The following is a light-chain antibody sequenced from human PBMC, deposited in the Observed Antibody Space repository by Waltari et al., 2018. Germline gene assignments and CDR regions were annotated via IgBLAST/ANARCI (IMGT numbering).Light chain of an antibody. V-gene: IGKV4-1*01. J-gene: IGKJ2*01. CDR2: GAS. Sequence: DIVMTQSPDSLAVSLGERATINCKSSQTVLYSSNNKNYLTRYQQRPGQPPRLLMSGASTRESVVPDRFSGSASGSDVTLTISSLQTEDVAVYYCHQFYSTPQYTFGQGTKLEIK. CDR1: QTVLYSSNNKNY. CDR3: HQFYSTPQYT.